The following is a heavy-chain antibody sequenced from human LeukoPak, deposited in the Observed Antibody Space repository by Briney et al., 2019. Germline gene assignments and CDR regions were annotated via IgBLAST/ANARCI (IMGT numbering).Heavy chain of an antibody. CDR1: GYTFTSYG. V-gene: IGHV1-18*01. J-gene: IGHJ4*02. CDR3: ARIPAGIVGATMYFDY. Sequence: ASVKVSCKASGYTFTSYGISWVRQAPGQGLEWIGWISAYNGNTNYAQKLQGRVTMTTDTSTSTAYMELRSLRSDDTAVYYCARIPAGIVGATMYFDYWGQGILVTVSS. D-gene: IGHD1-26*01. CDR2: ISAYNGNT.